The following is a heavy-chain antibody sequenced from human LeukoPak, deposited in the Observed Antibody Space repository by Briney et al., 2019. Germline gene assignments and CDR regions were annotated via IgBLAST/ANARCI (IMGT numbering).Heavy chain of an antibody. Sequence: SETLSLTCAVYGGSFSGYYWSWIRQPPGKGLEWIGEINHSGSTNYNPSLKSRVTISVDTSKNQFSLKLSSVTAADTAVYYCASFLVPMAAAGDYFDYWGQGTLVTVSS. J-gene: IGHJ4*02. CDR3: ASFLVPMAAAGDYFDY. CDR1: GGSFSGYY. D-gene: IGHD6-13*01. CDR2: INHSGST. V-gene: IGHV4-34*01.